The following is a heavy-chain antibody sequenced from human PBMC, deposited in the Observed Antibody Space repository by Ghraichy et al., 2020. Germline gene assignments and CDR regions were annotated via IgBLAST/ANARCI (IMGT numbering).Heavy chain of an antibody. CDR3: ARDPRQLVHDDFDV. Sequence: SETLSLTCAVSGGSFNAYYWSWIRQPAGKGLEWIGRIYASGITNYNPSLKSRVTMSVDTTKNQFSLRLSSVTAADTAVYYCARDPRQLVHDDFDVWDQGTMVTVSS. CDR2: IYASGIT. J-gene: IGHJ3*01. D-gene: IGHD1-1*01. CDR1: GGSFNAYY. V-gene: IGHV4-4*07.